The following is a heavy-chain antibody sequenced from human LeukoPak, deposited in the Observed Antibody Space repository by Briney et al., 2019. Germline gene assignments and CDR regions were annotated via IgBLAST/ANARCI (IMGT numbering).Heavy chain of an antibody. J-gene: IGHJ4*02. V-gene: IGHV3-7*03. Sequence: GVLRLSCAASGFTFSSYWMSWVRQAPGKGLEWVANIKQDGSEKYYVDSVKGRFTISRDNAKNSLYLQMNSLRAGDTAVYYCARDRLETFGGVDYWGQGILVTVSS. CDR1: GFTFSSYW. CDR2: IKQDGSEK. D-gene: IGHD3-16*01. CDR3: ARDRLETFGGVDY.